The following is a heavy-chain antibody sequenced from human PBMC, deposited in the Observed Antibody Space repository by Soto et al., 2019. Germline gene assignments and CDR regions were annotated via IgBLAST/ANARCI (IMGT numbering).Heavy chain of an antibody. V-gene: IGHV4-38-2*02. CDR3: GRDDYNNYGGNGY. D-gene: IGHD4-4*01. J-gene: IGHJ4*02. CDR2: VLHTGSA. Sequence: SDTLSLTCTVSGYSISSGDYWACIRQPPGKRLAWIGNVLHTGSAQYHPSLKSRVTTSVDMSKNQFSLNLASVTAADTAIYYCGRDDYNNYGGNGYWGQGTLVTVSS. CDR1: GYSISSGDY.